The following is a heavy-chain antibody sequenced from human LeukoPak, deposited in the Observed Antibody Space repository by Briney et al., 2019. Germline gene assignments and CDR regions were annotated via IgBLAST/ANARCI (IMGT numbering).Heavy chain of an antibody. D-gene: IGHD2-2*01. V-gene: IGHV3-48*03. CDR2: ISSSGSTI. J-gene: IGHJ4*02. CDR3: ASRRSTLSCSSTSRSLGY. Sequence: PGGSLRLSCAASGFTFSSYDMNWVRQAPGKGLEWVSYISSSGSTIYYADSVKGRFTISRDNAKNSLYLQMNSLRAEDTAVYYCASRRSTLSCSSTSRSLGYWGQGTLVTVSS. CDR1: GFTFSSYD.